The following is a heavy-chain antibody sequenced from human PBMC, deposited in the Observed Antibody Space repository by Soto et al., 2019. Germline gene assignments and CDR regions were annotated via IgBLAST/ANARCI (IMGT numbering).Heavy chain of an antibody. CDR3: ARHHTGGYYHYFGIDV. CDR1: GYTFTTYV. J-gene: IGHJ6*02. D-gene: IGHD2-8*02. V-gene: IGHV1-18*01. CDR2: VSAKNGNT. Sequence: ASVKVSCKASGYTFTTYVLNWVRQAPGQGLEWVGWVSAKNGNTNYAQKLQGRVSMTTDTSTTTAYMELRSLRSDDTAVYYCARHHTGGYYHYFGIDVWGQGTTVTVSS.